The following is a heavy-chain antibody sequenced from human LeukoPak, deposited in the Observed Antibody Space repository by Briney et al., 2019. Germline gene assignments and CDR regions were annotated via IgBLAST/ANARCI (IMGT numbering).Heavy chain of an antibody. Sequence: GSLRLSCAASGFTFSSYGMHWVRQAPGKGLEWVAVISYDGSNKYYADSVKGRFTISRDNAKNSLHLQMNSPRADDTAVYYCARGGSLWGQGTLVTVSS. CDR2: ISYDGSNK. CDR3: ARGGSL. V-gene: IGHV3-30*03. D-gene: IGHD1-26*01. CDR1: GFTFSSYG. J-gene: IGHJ4*02.